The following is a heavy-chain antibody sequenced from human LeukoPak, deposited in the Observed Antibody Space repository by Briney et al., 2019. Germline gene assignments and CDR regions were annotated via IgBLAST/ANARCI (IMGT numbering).Heavy chain of an antibody. V-gene: IGHV4-59*03. J-gene: IGHJ4*02. CDR1: GGSISSYY. CDR2: IYNDGST. Sequence: SETLSLTCTVSGGSISSYYWSWIRQPPGKGLGWIGYIYNDGSTNYSPSLRSRVAISVDTTKNQVSLKLTSLTAADTAVYYCAGDRYSSIWSYYWGQGTLVTVSS. CDR3: AGDRYSSIWSYY. D-gene: IGHD6-13*01.